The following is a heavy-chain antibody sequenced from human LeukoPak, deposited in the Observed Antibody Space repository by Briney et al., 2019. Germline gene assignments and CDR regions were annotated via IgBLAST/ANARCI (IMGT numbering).Heavy chain of an antibody. CDR1: GGSFSGYY. J-gene: IGHJ4*02. Sequence: SETLSLTCAVYGGSFSGYYWSWIRQPPGKGLEWIGEINHSGSTNYNPSLKSRVTISVDTSKNQFSLKLSSVTAADTAVYYCARHGKQQQLVLWGQGTLVTVSS. V-gene: IGHV4-34*01. CDR3: ARHGKQQQLVL. D-gene: IGHD6-13*01. CDR2: INHSGST.